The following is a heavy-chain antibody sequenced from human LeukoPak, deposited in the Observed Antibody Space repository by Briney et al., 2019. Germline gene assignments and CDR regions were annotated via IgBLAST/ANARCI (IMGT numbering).Heavy chain of an antibody. CDR3: ARGRGYCSGGSCYSGRRYYYYYYMDV. J-gene: IGHJ6*03. Sequence: SETLSLTCAVYGGSFSDYYWTWIRQTPGKGLEWIGEVNHSGNTNYNPSLKSRVTISVDTSKNQFSLNLSSVTAADTAVYYCARGRGYCSGGSCYSGRRYYYYYYMDVWGKGTTVTVSS. CDR1: GGSFSDYY. V-gene: IGHV4-34*01. CDR2: VNHSGNT. D-gene: IGHD2-15*01.